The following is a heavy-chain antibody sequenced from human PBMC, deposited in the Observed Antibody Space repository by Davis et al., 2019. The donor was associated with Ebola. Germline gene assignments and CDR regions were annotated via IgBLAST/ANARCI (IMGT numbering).Heavy chain of an antibody. CDR2: ISWNSGSI. J-gene: IGHJ4*02. V-gene: IGHV3-9*01. CDR3: ARPSRYSSGWYGY. D-gene: IGHD6-19*01. CDR1: GFTFDDYA. Sequence: PGGSLRLTCAASGFTFDDYAMHWVRQAPGKGLEWVSGISWNSGSIGYADSVKGRFTISRDNAKNTLYLQMNSLRAEDTAVYYCARPSRYSSGWYGYWGQGTLVTVSS.